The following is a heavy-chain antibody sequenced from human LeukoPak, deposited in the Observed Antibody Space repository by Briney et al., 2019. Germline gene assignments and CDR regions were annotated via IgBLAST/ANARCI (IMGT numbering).Heavy chain of an antibody. CDR3: ARIVSSSHDC. CDR1: GGSIGSSSYY. Sequence: SETLSLTCTVSGGSIGSSSYYWGWIRQPPGKGLEWIGSIFRTGSTYYTASLKSRVSISVDTSKNHFVLNLTSVTAADTAVYFCARIVSSSHDCWGQGTLVTVSS. J-gene: IGHJ4*02. CDR2: IFRTGST. D-gene: IGHD2-2*01. V-gene: IGHV4-39*02.